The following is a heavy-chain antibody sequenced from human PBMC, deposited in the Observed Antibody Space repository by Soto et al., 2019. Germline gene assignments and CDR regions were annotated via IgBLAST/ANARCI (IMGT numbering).Heavy chain of an antibody. CDR3: ARHDGDYYYFDY. J-gene: IGHJ4*02. Sequence: SETLSLTCTVSGGSIGSSSYFWGWIRQPPGKGLEWIGSIYYSGSTYYNPSLKSRVTISIDTSKNQFSLKLSSVTAADTAVYSCARHDGDYYYFDYWDQGTLVTVSS. CDR1: GGSIGSSSYF. D-gene: IGHD4-17*01. V-gene: IGHV4-39*01. CDR2: IYYSGST.